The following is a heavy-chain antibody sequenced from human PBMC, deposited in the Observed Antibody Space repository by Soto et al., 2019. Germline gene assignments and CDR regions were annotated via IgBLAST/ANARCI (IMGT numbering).Heavy chain of an antibody. CDR1: GVTFSSYA. CDR2: IIPSLGLA. V-gene: IGHV1-69*02. CDR3: ANPPRY. Sequence: QVQLVQSGAEVKKPGSSVKVSCKASGVTFSSYAISWVRQAPGKGLEWIGRIIPSLGLANYAKKFQGRVTMTADKSTSTAYMVLSSPRSEDTAVYYCANPPRYWGQGTLVTVSS. J-gene: IGHJ4*02.